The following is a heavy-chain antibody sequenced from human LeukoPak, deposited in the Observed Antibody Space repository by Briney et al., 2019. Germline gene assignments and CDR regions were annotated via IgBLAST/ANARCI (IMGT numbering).Heavy chain of an antibody. CDR1: GFSFSKYA. V-gene: IGHV3-30*02. D-gene: IGHD4-23*01. J-gene: IGHJ5*02. CDR2: IRYDGNIK. Sequence: QPGGSLRLSCAASGFSFSKYAMHWVRQAPGKGLEWVSFIRYDGNIKNYADSVKGRFTISRDNSKDTLYLQMNSLRAEDTAVYYCTKGDDYGANTRLPKFNWFDPWGQVAMVTVSS. CDR3: TKGDDYGANTRLPKFNWFDP.